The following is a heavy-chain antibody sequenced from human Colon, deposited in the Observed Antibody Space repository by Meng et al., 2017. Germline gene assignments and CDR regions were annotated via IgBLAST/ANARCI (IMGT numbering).Heavy chain of an antibody. J-gene: IGHJ4*02. CDR2: IKSKTDGGTT. CDR3: TTNPHYDFWSGYPPPDY. Sequence: GGSLRLSCAASGFTFSNAWMSWVRQAPGKGLEWVGRIKSKTDGGTTDYAAPVNGRFTISRDDSKNTLYLQMNSLKTEDTAVYYCTTNPHYDFWSGYPPPDYWGQGTLVTVSS. D-gene: IGHD3-3*01. V-gene: IGHV3-15*01. CDR1: GFTFSNAW.